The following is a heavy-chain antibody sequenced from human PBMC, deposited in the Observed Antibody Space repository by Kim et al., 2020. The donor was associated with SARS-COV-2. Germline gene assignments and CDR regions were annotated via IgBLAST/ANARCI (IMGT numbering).Heavy chain of an antibody. Sequence: KSRVTISVDTSKNQFSLKVSSVTVADTAVYYCARRVDFTIFGVEYYYFDYWGQGTLVTVSS. V-gene: IGHV4-39*07. D-gene: IGHD3-3*01. J-gene: IGHJ4*02. CDR3: ARRVDFTIFGVEYYYFDY.